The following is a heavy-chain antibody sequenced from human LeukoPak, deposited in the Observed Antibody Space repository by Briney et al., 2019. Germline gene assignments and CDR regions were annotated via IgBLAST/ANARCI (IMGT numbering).Heavy chain of an antibody. CDR2: MNPNSGNT. D-gene: IGHD3-3*01. CDR1: GYTFTSYD. Sequence: ASVKVSCKASGYTFTSYDINWVRQATGQGLEWMGWMNPNSGNTGYAQKFQGRVTITRNTSISTAYMELSSLRSEDTAVYYCARGRQYYDFWSGYYFWFDPWGQGTLVTVSS. V-gene: IGHV1-8*03. J-gene: IGHJ5*02. CDR3: ARGRQYYDFWSGYYFWFDP.